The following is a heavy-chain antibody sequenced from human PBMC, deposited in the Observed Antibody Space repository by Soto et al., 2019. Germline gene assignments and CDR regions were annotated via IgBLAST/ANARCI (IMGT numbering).Heavy chain of an antibody. D-gene: IGHD3-22*01. Sequence: GGSLRLSCAASGFTFSDHYMDWVRQAPGKGLEWVGRTRNKANSYTTEYAASVQGRVSISRDDSKHSLYLQMKSLKPEDTAVYYFARGGLDYYDSSGYYSFDYWGQGTLVTVSS. CDR2: TRNKANSYTT. CDR1: GFTFSDHY. V-gene: IGHV3-72*01. J-gene: IGHJ4*02. CDR3: ARGGLDYYDSSGYYSFDY.